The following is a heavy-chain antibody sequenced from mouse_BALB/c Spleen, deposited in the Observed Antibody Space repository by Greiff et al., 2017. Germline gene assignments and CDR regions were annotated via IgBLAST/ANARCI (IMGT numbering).Heavy chain of an antibody. CDR2: IWGDGST. CDR3: ARGGGYYGSSYNYFDY. CDR1: GFSLTGYG. D-gene: IGHD1-1*01. V-gene: IGHV2-6-7*02. J-gene: IGHJ2*01. Sequence: VKLQESGPGLVAPSQSLSITCTVSGFSLTGYGVNWVRQPPGKGLEWLGMIWGDGSTDYNSALKSRLSISKDNSKSQVFLKMNSLQTDDTARYYCARGGGYYGSSYNYFDYWGQGTTLTVSS.